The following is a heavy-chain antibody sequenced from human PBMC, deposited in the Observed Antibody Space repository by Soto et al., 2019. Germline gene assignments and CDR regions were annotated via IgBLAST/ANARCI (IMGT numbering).Heavy chain of an antibody. D-gene: IGHD3-10*01. Sequence: GGSLRLSCAASGFTFSSYAMSWVRQAPGKGLEWVSAISGSGGSTYYADSVKGRFTISRDNSKNTLYLQMNSLRAEDTAVYYCAKGSPSSYYGSGSHDYWGQGTLVTVSS. CDR3: AKGSPSSYYGSGSHDY. J-gene: IGHJ4*02. CDR1: GFTFSSYA. V-gene: IGHV3-23*01. CDR2: ISGSGGST.